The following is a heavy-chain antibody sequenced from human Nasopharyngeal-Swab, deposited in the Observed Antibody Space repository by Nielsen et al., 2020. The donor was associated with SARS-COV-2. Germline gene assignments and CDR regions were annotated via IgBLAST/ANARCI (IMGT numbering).Heavy chain of an antibody. V-gene: IGHV3-11*05. CDR1: GFTFSDYY. Sequence: GESLKISCAASGFTFSDYYMSWIRQAPGKGLEWVSYISSSYGYTNYADSVKDRFTISRDNAKNSLFLQMNTLTAEDTAVYYCARVTGSGYITNHFDYWGQGMLVTVSS. CDR3: ARVTGSGYITNHFDY. CDR2: ISSSYGYT. D-gene: IGHD5-18*01. J-gene: IGHJ4*02.